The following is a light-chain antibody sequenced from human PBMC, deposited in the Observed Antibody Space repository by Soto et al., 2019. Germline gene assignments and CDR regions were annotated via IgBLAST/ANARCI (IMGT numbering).Light chain of an antibody. Sequence: QSVLTQPPSASGSPGQSVTISCTGTSSDVGGYDYVSWYQQHPGKAPKLMIYELTIRPSGVSDRFSGSKSGNTASLTVSGLQAEDEADYYCSSYTGGNPSYVFGTGTKVTVL. CDR3: SSYTGGNPSYV. CDR2: ELT. V-gene: IGLV2-8*01. J-gene: IGLJ1*01. CDR1: SSDVGGYDY.